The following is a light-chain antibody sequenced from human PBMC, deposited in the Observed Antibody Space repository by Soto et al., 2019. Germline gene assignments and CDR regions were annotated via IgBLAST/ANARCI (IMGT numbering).Light chain of an antibody. CDR2: ASS. CDR3: QKYKSAPLT. V-gene: IGKV1-39*01. Sequence: DIQMTQSPSSLSASVGDRVTITCRANYNIRNSLNWYQQKPREAPKLLIYASSSLESGVPSRFSGSASGTDFTLTISSLQPEDVATYYCQKYKSAPLTFGGGTRLEIK. CDR1: YNIRNS. J-gene: IGKJ5*01.